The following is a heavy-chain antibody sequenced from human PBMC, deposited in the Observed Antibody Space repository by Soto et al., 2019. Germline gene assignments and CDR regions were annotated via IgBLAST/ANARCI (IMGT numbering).Heavy chain of an antibody. Sequence: ASVKVSCKASGYTFTGYYIHWVRQAPGQGPEWMGEISPNSGGTKYAQRFQGRVTMTRDTSITTVYMELSNLRAEDTAIYYCASSNNWALFQRWGQGTLVTVSS. J-gene: IGHJ1*01. D-gene: IGHD1-1*01. CDR3: ASSNNWALFQR. V-gene: IGHV1-2*02. CDR1: GYTFTGYY. CDR2: ISPNSGGT.